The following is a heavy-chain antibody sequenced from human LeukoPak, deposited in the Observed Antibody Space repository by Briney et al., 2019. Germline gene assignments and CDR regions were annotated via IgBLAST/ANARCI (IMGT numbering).Heavy chain of an antibody. CDR3: ARDLTGTLSMDV. CDR1: GSTFSSYS. J-gene: IGHJ6*03. Sequence: GGSLRLSCAASGSTFSSYSMNWVRQAPGKGLEWVSSISSSSSYIYYADSVKGRFTISRDNAKNSLYLQMNSLRAEDTAVYYCARDLTGTLSMDVWGKGTTVTVSS. V-gene: IGHV3-21*01. D-gene: IGHD1-20*01. CDR2: ISSSSSYI.